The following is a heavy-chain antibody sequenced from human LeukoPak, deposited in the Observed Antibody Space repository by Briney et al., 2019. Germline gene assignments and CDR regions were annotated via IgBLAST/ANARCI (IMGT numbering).Heavy chain of an antibody. D-gene: IGHD3-10*01. Sequence: PGGSLRLSCAASGFTFSSYSMNWVRQAPGKGLEWVSSISSSSTYIYYADSVKGRFTISRDNAKNTLYLQMNSLRAEDTAVYYCAREGIRGVEIDYWGQGTLVTVSS. J-gene: IGHJ4*02. V-gene: IGHV3-21*01. CDR2: ISSSSTYI. CDR3: AREGIRGVEIDY. CDR1: GFTFSSYS.